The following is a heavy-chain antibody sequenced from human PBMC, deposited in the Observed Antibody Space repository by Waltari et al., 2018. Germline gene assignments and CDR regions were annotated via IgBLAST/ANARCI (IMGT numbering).Heavy chain of an antibody. V-gene: IGHV3-48*03. CDR1: GFTFSSYE. Sequence: EVQLVESGGGLVQPGGSLRLSCAASGFTFSSYEMNWVRQAPGKGLEWVSYISSSGSTIYYADSVKGRFTISRDNAKNSLYLQMNSLRAEDTAVYYCARDTGYYYDSSGYYGYYYYGMDVWGQGTTVTVSS. D-gene: IGHD3-22*01. CDR3: ARDTGYYYDSSGYYGYYYYGMDV. CDR2: ISSSGSTI. J-gene: IGHJ6*02.